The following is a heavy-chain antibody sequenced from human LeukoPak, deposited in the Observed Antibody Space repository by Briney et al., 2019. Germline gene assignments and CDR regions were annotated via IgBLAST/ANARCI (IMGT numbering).Heavy chain of an antibody. CDR1: GYTFTSYG. J-gene: IGHJ6*02. Sequence: ASVKVSCKASGYTFTSYGISWVRQAPGQGLEWMGWISAYNGNTNYAQKLQGRVTMTTDTSTSTAYMELRSLRSDDTAVYYCARGGYCSSTSCKSRRYYYGMDVWGQGTTVTVSS. CDR3: ARGGYCSSTSCKSRRYYYGMDV. V-gene: IGHV1-18*01. CDR2: ISAYNGNT. D-gene: IGHD2-2*01.